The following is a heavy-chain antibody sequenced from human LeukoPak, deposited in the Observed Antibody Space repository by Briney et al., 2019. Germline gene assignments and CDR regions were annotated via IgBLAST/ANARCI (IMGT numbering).Heavy chain of an antibody. D-gene: IGHD1-14*01. CDR3: ARTIVLNAFDI. Sequence: GGSLRLSCAASGFTFSNAWMSWVRQAPGKGLEWVGRIKSKTDGGTTDYAAPVKGRFTISRDDSKNTLYLQMNSLRAEDTALYHCARTIVLNAFDIWGQGTMVTVSS. CDR2: IKSKTDGGTT. CDR1: GFTFSNAW. V-gene: IGHV3-15*05. J-gene: IGHJ3*02.